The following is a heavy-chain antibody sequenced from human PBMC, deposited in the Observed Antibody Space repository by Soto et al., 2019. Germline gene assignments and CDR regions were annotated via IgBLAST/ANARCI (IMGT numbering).Heavy chain of an antibody. CDR2: IYHSGST. V-gene: IGHV4-30-2*01. CDR3: ARGRITIFGVVTYSKGVSNWLDP. CDR1: GGSISSGGYS. D-gene: IGHD3-3*01. J-gene: IGHJ5*02. Sequence: TLSLTCAVSGGSISSGGYSWSWIRQPPGKGLEWIGYIYHSGSTYYNPSLKSRVTISVDRSKNQFSLKLSSVTAADTAVYYCARGRITIFGVVTYSKGVSNWLDPWGEGTLVTVS.